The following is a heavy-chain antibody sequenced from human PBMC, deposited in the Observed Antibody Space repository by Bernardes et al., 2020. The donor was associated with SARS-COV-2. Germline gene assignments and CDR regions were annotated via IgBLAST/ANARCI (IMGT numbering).Heavy chain of an antibody. CDR2: IYSSGST. D-gene: IGHD2-2*01. CDR3: ARDTVVVPASIQHIYYDLDV. V-gene: IGHV4-4*07. CDR1: GDSISNYY. Sequence: SETLSLTCTVSGDSISNYYWSWIRQPAGKGLEWIGRIYSSGSTNYNPSLKSRVTMSVDTSKNQFSLKVSSVTAADTAVYYCARDTVVVPASIQHIYYDLDVWGQGTMVHVSS. J-gene: IGHJ6*02.